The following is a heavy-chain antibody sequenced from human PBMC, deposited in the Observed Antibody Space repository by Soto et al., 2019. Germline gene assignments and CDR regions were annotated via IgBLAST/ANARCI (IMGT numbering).Heavy chain of an antibody. D-gene: IGHD5-12*01. Sequence: QVQLVESGGGVVQPGRSLRLSCAASGFTFSSYAMHWVRQAPGKGLEWVAVISYDGSNKYYADSVKGRFTISRDNSKNTLYLQMNSLRAEDTAVYYCARGEMATILGWGQGTLVTVSS. CDR3: ARGEMATILG. CDR2: ISYDGSNK. V-gene: IGHV3-30-3*01. CDR1: GFTFSSYA. J-gene: IGHJ4*02.